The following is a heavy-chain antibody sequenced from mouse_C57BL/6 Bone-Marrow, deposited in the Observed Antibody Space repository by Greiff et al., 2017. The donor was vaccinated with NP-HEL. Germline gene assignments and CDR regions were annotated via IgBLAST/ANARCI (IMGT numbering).Heavy chain of an antibody. CDR1: GFTFSSYA. V-gene: IGHV5-4*03. CDR2: ISDGGSYT. D-gene: IGHD2-1*01. Sequence: EVMLVESGGGLVKPGGSLKLSCAASGFTFSSYAMSWVRQTPEKRLEWVATISDGGSYTYYPDNVKGRFTISRDNAKNNLYLQMSHLKSEDTAMYYCARGYGNPYAMDYWGQGTSVTVSS. CDR3: ARGYGNPYAMDY. J-gene: IGHJ4*01.